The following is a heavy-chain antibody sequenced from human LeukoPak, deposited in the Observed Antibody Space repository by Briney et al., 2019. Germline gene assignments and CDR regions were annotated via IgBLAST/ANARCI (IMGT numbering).Heavy chain of an antibody. Sequence: ASVKVSCKASGYTFTSYGISWVRQAPGQGLEWMGWNSAYNGNTNYAQKLQGRVTMTTDTSTSTAYMELRSLRSDDTAVYYCARDRWELLPSYYYYYMDVWGKGTTVTVSS. CDR1: GYTFTSYG. CDR3: ARDRWELLPSYYYYYMDV. J-gene: IGHJ6*03. CDR2: NSAYNGNT. D-gene: IGHD1-26*01. V-gene: IGHV1-18*01.